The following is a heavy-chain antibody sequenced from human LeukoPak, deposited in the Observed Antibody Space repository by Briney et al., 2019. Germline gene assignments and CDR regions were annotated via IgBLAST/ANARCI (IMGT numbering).Heavy chain of an antibody. D-gene: IGHD4-17*01. Sequence: SGGSLRLSCAASGFTFSSYGMHWVRQAPGKGLEWVAFIRYDGSNKYYADSVKGRFITSRDNSKNTLYLQMNSLRAEDTAVYYCAIRGKTTVTTWFDYWGQGTLVTVSS. CDR2: IRYDGSNK. CDR1: GFTFSSYG. CDR3: AIRGKTTVTTWFDY. V-gene: IGHV3-30*02. J-gene: IGHJ4*02.